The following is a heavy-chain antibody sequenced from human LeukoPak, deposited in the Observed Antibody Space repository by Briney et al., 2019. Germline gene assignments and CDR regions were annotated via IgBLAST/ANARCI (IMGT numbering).Heavy chain of an antibody. Sequence: PGGSLRLSCTVSGFTVSSNSMSWVRQAPGKGLEWVSFIYSGGNTHYSDSVKGRFIISRDNSMNTLSLQMNSLRAEDTGVYYCAKDQRGMAVAGIGWYFDLWGRGTLVTVSS. V-gene: IGHV3-66*01. CDR1: GFTVSSNS. J-gene: IGHJ2*01. D-gene: IGHD6-19*01. CDR3: AKDQRGMAVAGIGWYFDL. CDR2: IYSGGNT.